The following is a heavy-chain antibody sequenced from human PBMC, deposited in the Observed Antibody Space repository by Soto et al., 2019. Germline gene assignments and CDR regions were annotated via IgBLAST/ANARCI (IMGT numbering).Heavy chain of an antibody. V-gene: IGHV5-51*01. CDR3: ARPAGYYDSSGYFQYAFDI. Sequence: GESLKISCKGAGYSFTSYWIGWVRQMPGKGLEWMGIIYPGDSDTRYSPSFQGQVTISADESISTAYLQWSSLKASDTAMYYCARPAGYYDSSGYFQYAFDIWGQGTMVTVSS. CDR1: GYSFTSYW. D-gene: IGHD3-22*01. J-gene: IGHJ3*02. CDR2: IYPGDSDT.